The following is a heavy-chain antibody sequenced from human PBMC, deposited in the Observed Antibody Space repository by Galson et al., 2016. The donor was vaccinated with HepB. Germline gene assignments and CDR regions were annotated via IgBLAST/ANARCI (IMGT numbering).Heavy chain of an antibody. CDR3: ARGVAITIFGLIISQKPKHFDS. Sequence: LSLTCAVYGGSFSGYYWSWIRQPPGKGLEWIGEINHSGSTNYNPSLESRITISVDTSKNQFSLKLNSVTAADTAVYYCARGVAITIFGLIISQKPKHFDSCGQVT. CDR1: GGSFSGYY. V-gene: IGHV4-34*01. J-gene: IGHJ4*02. D-gene: IGHD3-3*01. CDR2: INHSGST.